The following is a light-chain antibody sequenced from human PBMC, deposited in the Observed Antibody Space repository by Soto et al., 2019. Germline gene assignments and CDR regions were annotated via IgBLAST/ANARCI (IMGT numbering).Light chain of an antibody. Sequence: QSVLTQPASVSGTPGQSITISCTGNSSNVGGYNYVSWYQQHPGKAPKLMIYDVSNRPSGVSNRFSGSKSGNTAYLTISGLQAEDEADYYSSSYTSSSSYVFGTGTKVTV. J-gene: IGLJ1*01. CDR3: SSYTSSSSYV. V-gene: IGLV2-14*01. CDR2: DVS. CDR1: SSNVGGYNY.